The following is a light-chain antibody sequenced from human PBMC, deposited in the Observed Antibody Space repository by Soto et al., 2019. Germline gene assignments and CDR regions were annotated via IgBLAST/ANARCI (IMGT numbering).Light chain of an antibody. V-gene: IGLV2-14*01. CDR2: EVS. CDR3: SSYTGSSTLYV. J-gene: IGLJ1*01. CDR1: SSDIGGYNY. Sequence: QSVLTQAAAVSGCPGQSITISCTGTSSDIGGYNYVSWYQQHPGKVLKLMIFEVSNRPSGVSYRFSGSKSGNTASLTISGLQAEDEADYYCSSYTGSSTLYVFGTGTKVTVL.